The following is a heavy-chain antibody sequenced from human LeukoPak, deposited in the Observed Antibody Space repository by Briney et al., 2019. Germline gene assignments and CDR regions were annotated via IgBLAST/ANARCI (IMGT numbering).Heavy chain of an antibody. Sequence: EASVKVSCKASGGTFSSYAISWVRQAPGQGLEWIGGIIPIFGTANYAQKFQGRVTITADESTSTAYMELSSLRSEDTAVYYCARVPQLLWFGEGGYYFDYWGQGTLVTVSS. CDR3: ARVPQLLWFGEGGYYFDY. D-gene: IGHD3-10*01. V-gene: IGHV1-69*01. CDR2: IIPIFGTA. J-gene: IGHJ4*02. CDR1: GGTFSSYA.